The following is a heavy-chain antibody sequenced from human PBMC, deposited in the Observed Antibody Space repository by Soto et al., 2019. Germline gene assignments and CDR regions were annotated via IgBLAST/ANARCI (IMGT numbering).Heavy chain of an antibody. D-gene: IGHD2-15*01. CDR3: ARDPGYCSGGSCHPAGLAL. CDR2: IIPIFGTA. J-gene: IGHJ5*02. CDR1: GGTFSSYA. V-gene: IGHV1-69*13. Sequence: KVSAASVKVSCKASGGTFSSYAISWVRQAPGQGLEWMGGIIPIFGTANYAQKFQGRVTITADESTSTAYMELSSLRSEDTAVYYCARDPGYCSGGSCHPAGLALWGQGTPVTVSS.